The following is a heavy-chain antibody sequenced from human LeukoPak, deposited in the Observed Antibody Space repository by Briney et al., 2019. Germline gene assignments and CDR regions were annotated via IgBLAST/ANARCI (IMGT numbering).Heavy chain of an antibody. CDR1: GGSISSSNW. Sequence: SGTLSLTCAVSGGSISSSNWWSWVRQPPGKGLEWIGEIYHSGSTNYNPSLKSRVTISVDKSKNQFSLKLSSVTAADTAMYYCARAIFGVVTTYDYWGQGTLVTVSS. V-gene: IGHV4-4*02. J-gene: IGHJ4*02. CDR2: IYHSGST. CDR3: ARAIFGVVTTYDY. D-gene: IGHD3-3*01.